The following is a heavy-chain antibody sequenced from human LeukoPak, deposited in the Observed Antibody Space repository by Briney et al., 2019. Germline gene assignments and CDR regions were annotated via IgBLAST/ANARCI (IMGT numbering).Heavy chain of an antibody. D-gene: IGHD1-14*01. CDR3: AIGTGDAFDT. V-gene: IGHV4-34*01. J-gene: IGHJ3*02. CDR2: INHSGST. CDR1: GGSFSGYY. Sequence: PSETLSLTCAVYGGSFSGYYWSWIRQPPGKGLEWIGEINHSGSTNYNPSLKSRVTISVDTSKNQFSLKLSSVTAADTAVYYCAIGTGDAFDTWGQGTMVTVSS.